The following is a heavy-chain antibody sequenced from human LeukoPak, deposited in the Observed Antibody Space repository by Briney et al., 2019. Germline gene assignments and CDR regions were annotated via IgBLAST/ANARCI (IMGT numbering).Heavy chain of an antibody. J-gene: IGHJ4*02. CDR3: AKGSYYDSSGSFYFDY. V-gene: IGHV3-23*01. CDR1: GFTFSSYA. D-gene: IGHD3-22*01. CDR2: IKNSGDTT. Sequence: GGSLRLSCAASGFTFSSYAMNWVRQAPGKGLEWVSSIKNSGDTTYYADSVKGRFTISRDISKNTLYLQMNSLRAEDTAIYYCAKGSYYDSSGSFYFDYWGQGTLVTVSS.